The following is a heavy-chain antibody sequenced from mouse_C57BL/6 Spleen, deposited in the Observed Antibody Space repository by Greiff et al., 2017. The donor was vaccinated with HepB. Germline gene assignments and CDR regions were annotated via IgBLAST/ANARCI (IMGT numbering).Heavy chain of an antibody. D-gene: IGHD1-2*01. CDR1: GYTFTSYW. CDR2: IDPSDSET. CDR3: ARWISTAEGAMDY. Sequence: QVQLQQPGAELVRPGSSVKLSCKASGYTFTSYWMHWVKQRPIQGLEWIGNIDPSDSETHYNQKFKDKATLTVDKSSSTAYMQLSSLTSEDSAVYYGARWISTAEGAMDYWGQGTSVTVSS. V-gene: IGHV1-52*01. J-gene: IGHJ4*01.